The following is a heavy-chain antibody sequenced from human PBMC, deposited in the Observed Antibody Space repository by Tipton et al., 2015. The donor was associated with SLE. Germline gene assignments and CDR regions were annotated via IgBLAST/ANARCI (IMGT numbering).Heavy chain of an antibody. D-gene: IGHD3-22*01. Sequence: LRLSCTVSGGSISSYYWSWIRQPPGKGLEWIGYIYYSGSTNYNPSLKSRVTISVDTSKNQFSLKLSSVTAADTAVYYCSRGSRSYDSNVYHWSRDLWGRGTLVTVSS. J-gene: IGHJ2*01. CDR1: GGSISSYY. CDR2: IYYSGST. V-gene: IGHV4-59*01. CDR3: SRGSRSYDSNVYHWSRDL.